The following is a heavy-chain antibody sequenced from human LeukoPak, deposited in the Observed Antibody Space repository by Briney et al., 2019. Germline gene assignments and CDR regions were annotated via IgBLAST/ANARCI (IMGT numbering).Heavy chain of an antibody. CDR2: IKEDEIEI. CDR1: GSAFISQP. V-gene: IGHV3-7*01. Sequence: PGGSLRLSWEASGSAFISQPMSWARKAPGKGLKWVASIKEDEIEIHYVDSVKGRFTISRDNAKDSLYLQMNSLRVEDTAVYYCARGGFRHFDPWGQGTLVTVSS. J-gene: IGHJ5*02. D-gene: IGHD3-22*01. CDR3: ARGGFRHFDP.